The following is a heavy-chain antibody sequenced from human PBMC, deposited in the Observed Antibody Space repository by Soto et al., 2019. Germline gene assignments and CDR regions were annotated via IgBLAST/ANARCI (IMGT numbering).Heavy chain of an antibody. J-gene: IGHJ4*02. D-gene: IGHD3-22*01. CDR1: GFTFSSYG. V-gene: IGHV3-30*18. CDR3: AKSAPDYDSSGYPVDY. CDR2: ISYDGSNK. Sequence: GSLRLSCAASGFTFSSYGMHWVRQAPGKGLEWVAVISYDGSNKYYADSVKGRFTISRDNSKNTLYLQMNSLRAEDTAVYYCAKSAPDYDSSGYPVDYWGQGTLVTAPQ.